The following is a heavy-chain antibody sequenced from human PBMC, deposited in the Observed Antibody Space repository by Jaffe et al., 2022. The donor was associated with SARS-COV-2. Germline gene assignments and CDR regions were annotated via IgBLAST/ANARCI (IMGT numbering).Heavy chain of an antibody. CDR1: GFTFSSYS. CDR2: ISSSSSYI. D-gene: IGHD1-26*01. Sequence: EVQLVESGGGLVKPGGSLRLSCAASGFTFSSYSMNWVRQAPGKGLEWVSSISSSSSYIYYADSVKGRFTISRDNAKNSLYLQMNSLRAEDTAVYYCAPSLVGATYFDYWGQGTLVTVSS. CDR3: APSLVGATYFDY. V-gene: IGHV3-21*01. J-gene: IGHJ4*02.